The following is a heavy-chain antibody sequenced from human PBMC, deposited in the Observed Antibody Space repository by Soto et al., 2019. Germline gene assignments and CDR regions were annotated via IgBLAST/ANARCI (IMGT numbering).Heavy chain of an antibody. J-gene: IGHJ4*02. CDR1: VFTFSIFA. Sequence: GGSLRLSCAASVFTFSIFAMSCVRHSPGKGLEWVSTISGSGGSTYYADAVKGRFTISRYNSMGTLYLQMKSLRVEDTAIYYCAKEVSVGPTVDLRYWGQAALVTVSS. V-gene: IGHV3-23*01. CDR2: ISGSGGST. CDR3: AKEVSVGPTVDLRY. D-gene: IGHD1-26*01.